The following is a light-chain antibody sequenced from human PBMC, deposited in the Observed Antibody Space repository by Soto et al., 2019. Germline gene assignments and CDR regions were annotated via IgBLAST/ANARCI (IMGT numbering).Light chain of an antibody. V-gene: IGKV3-11*01. CDR2: DAS. CDR3: QQYYSTPYT. CDR1: QSVSSY. Sequence: EIVLTQSPDTLSLSPGERATLSCRASQSVSSYLAWYQQKPGQAPRLLIYDASNRATGIPARFSGSGSGTDFTLTISSLEPEDFAVYYCQQYYSTPYTFGQGTKLEIK. J-gene: IGKJ2*01.